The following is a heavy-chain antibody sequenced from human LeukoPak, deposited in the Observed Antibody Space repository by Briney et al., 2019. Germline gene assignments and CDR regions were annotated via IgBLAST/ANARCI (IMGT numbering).Heavy chain of an antibody. CDR3: AQKSTGTFDI. D-gene: IGHD6-13*01. CDR1: GFTFSSSA. J-gene: IGHJ3*02. Sequence: GGSLRLSCAASGFTFSSSAMHWVRQAPGKGLEWVAYIQFDGIKKFHSDSVKGRFTISRDNSKNTLFLQMSSLTTEDTAVYYCAQKSTGTFDIWGQGTMVTVSP. V-gene: IGHV3-30*02. CDR2: IQFDGIKK.